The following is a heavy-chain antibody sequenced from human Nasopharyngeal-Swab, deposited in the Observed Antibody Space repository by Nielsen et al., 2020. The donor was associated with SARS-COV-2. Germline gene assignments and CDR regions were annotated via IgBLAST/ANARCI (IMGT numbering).Heavy chain of an antibody. Sequence: SETLSLTCTVSGGSISGNDHYWGWIRQPPGKGLEWIGSIHYSGKTYYNPALKGRVTMSVDTPKNQFSLNLNSVTAADTAVYYCATAVHYYFDYWGQGSLVIVSS. D-gene: IGHD6-25*01. CDR1: GGSISGNDHY. CDR2: IHYSGKT. V-gene: IGHV4-39*01. CDR3: ATAVHYYFDY. J-gene: IGHJ4*02.